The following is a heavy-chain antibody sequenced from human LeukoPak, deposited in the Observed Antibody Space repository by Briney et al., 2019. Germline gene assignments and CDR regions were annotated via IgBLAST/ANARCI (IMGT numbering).Heavy chain of an antibody. J-gene: IGHJ4*02. Sequence: PSGTLSLTCAVSGGSISSSNWWSWVRPPPGKGLEWIGEIYHSGSTNYNPSLKSRVTISVDKSKNQFSLKLSTVTAADTAVYYCARDQQLVLGYFDYWGQGTLVTVSS. D-gene: IGHD6-13*01. V-gene: IGHV4-4*02. CDR3: ARDQQLVLGYFDY. CDR2: IYHSGST. CDR1: GGSISSSNW.